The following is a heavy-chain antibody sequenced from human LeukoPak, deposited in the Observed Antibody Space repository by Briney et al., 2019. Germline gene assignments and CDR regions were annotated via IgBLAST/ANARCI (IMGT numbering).Heavy chain of an antibody. CDR3: ARVRGVRGVIHIFDY. J-gene: IGHJ4*02. Sequence: SETLSLTCAVYGGSFSGYYWSWIRQPPGKGLEWIGEINHSGSTNYNPSLKSRVTISVDTSKNQFSLKLSSVTAADTAVYYCARVRGVRGVIHIFDYWGQGTLVTVSS. D-gene: IGHD3-10*01. V-gene: IGHV4-34*01. CDR1: GGSFSGYY. CDR2: INHSGST.